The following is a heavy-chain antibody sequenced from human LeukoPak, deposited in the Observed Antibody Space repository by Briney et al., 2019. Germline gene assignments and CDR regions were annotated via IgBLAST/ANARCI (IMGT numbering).Heavy chain of an antibody. CDR2: IQFDGSKI. CDR3: ARDPEKVVGATSSYFDY. V-gene: IGHV3-30*02. J-gene: IGHJ4*02. Sequence: PGGSLRLSCVASGFTFNTHGMHWVRQAPGKGLEWVAFIQFDGSKIDYADSVKGRFTISRDNSENTLYLQMNSLRAEDTAVYYCARDPEKVVGATSSYFDYWGQGTLVTVSS. D-gene: IGHD1-26*01. CDR1: GFTFNTHG.